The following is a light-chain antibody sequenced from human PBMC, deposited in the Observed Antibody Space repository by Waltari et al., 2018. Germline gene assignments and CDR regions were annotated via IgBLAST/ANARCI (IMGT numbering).Light chain of an antibody. CDR2: RND. J-gene: IGLJ2*01. V-gene: IGLV1-47*01. CDR1: SSNIGPNY. Sequence: QSVLTQPPSASGTPGQTVTISCSGSSSNIGPNYVYWYQQLPGTAPKFHNYRNDKRSSGVPDGFSGSKAGTSASLAISGLRSEDEADYYCATWDDSLSGPSVVFGGGTKLTVL. CDR3: ATWDDSLSGPSVV.